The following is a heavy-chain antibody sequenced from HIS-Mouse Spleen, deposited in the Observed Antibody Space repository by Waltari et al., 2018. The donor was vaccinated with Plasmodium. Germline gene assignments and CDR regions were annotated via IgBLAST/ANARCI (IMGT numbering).Heavy chain of an antibody. CDR1: GGPISSSSYY. D-gene: IGHD1-26*01. CDR2: IYYSGST. V-gene: IGHV4-39*01. CDR3: ARRGGSYYYFDY. Sequence: QLQLQESGPGLVQPSETLSLPCTVSGGPISSSSYYWGWFRQPPGKGLEWIGSIYYSGSTYYNPSLKSRVTISVDTSKNQFSLKLSSVTAADTAVYYCARRGGSYYYFDYWGQGTLVTVSS. J-gene: IGHJ4*02.